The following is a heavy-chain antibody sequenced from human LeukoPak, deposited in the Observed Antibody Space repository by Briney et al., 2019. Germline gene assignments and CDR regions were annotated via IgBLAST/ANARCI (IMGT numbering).Heavy chain of an antibody. CDR3: ALRGYGDFSPFDY. CDR1: GFTFSNYA. D-gene: IGHD4-17*01. CDR2: ISGSGDST. J-gene: IGHJ4*02. V-gene: IGHV3-23*01. Sequence: GGSLRLSCAASGFTFSNYAMSWVRQAPGKGLEWVSVISGSGDSTYYADSVKGRFTISRDNSRNTVYLQMNSLRAEDTALYYCALRGYGDFSPFDYWGQRTLVTVSS.